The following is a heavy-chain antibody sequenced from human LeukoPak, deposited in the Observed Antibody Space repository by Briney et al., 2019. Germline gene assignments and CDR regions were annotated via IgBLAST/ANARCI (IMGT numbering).Heavy chain of an antibody. CDR2: ISSSSSYI. CDR1: GFTFSSYS. D-gene: IGHD3-22*01. CDR3: ARGDYYDSSGYPFDY. J-gene: IGHJ4*02. Sequence: PGGSLRLSCAASGFTFSSYSMNWVRQAPEKGLEWVSSISSSSSYIYYADSVKGRFTISRDNAKNSLYLQMNSLRAEDTAVYYCARGDYYDSSGYPFDYWGQGTLVTVSS. V-gene: IGHV3-21*01.